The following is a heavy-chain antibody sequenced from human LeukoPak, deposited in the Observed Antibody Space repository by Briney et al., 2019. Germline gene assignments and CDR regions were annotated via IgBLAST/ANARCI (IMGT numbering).Heavy chain of an antibody. CDR2: ISYDGSNK. J-gene: IGHJ2*01. CDR3: ARDYGDYEGYFDI. CDR1: GFTFSSYA. V-gene: IGHV3-30-3*01. Sequence: PGGSLRLSCAASGFTFSSYAMHWVRQAPGKGLEWVAVISYDGSNKYYADSVKGRFTISRDNSKNTLYLQMNSLRAEDTAVYYCARDYGDYEGYFDIWGRGTLVTVSS. D-gene: IGHD4-17*01.